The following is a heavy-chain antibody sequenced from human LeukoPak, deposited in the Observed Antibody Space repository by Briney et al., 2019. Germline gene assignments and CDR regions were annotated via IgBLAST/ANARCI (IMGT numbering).Heavy chain of an antibody. CDR2: INHSGST. CDR1: GGSFSGYY. CDR3: AQVGATGRIDY. J-gene: IGHJ4*02. V-gene: IGHV4-34*01. Sequence: SETLSLTCAVYGGSFSGYYWSWIRQPPGKGLEWIGEINHSGSTNYNPSLKSRVTISVDTSKNQSSLKLSSVTAADTAVYYCAQVGATGRIDYWGQGTLVTVSS. D-gene: IGHD1-26*01.